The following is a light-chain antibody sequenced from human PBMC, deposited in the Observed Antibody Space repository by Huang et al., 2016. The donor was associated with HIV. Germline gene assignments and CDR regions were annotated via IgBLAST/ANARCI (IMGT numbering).Light chain of an antibody. CDR3: QQRSNWPRMYT. Sequence: EIVLTQSPATLSLSPGERATLSCRASQSVSSYLAWYQQKPGQAPRLLIDDASNRATGSPARFSGSGSGTDFTLTISSLEPEDFAVYYCQQRSNWPRMYTFGQGTKLEIK. V-gene: IGKV3-11*01. J-gene: IGKJ2*01. CDR2: DAS. CDR1: QSVSSY.